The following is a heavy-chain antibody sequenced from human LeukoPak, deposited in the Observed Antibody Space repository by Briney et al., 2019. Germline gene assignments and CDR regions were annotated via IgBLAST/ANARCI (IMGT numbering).Heavy chain of an antibody. D-gene: IGHD4-11*01. CDR1: GGSISSGSYY. CDR2: IYTSGST. J-gene: IGHJ3*02. V-gene: IGHV4-61*02. CDR3: ARGGPYSNRAFDI. Sequence: PTETLSLTCTVSGGSISSGSYYWSWIRQPAGKGLEWIGRIYTSGSTNYNPSLKSRVTISVDTSKNQFSLKLSSVTAADTAVYYCARGGPYSNRAFDIWGQGTMVTVSS.